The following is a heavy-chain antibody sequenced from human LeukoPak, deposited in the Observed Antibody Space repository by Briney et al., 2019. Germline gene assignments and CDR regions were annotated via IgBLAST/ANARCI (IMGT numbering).Heavy chain of an antibody. D-gene: IGHD6-13*01. CDR1: GFTFSSYS. CDR2: ISSSSSYI. Sequence: PGGSLRLSCAASGFTFSSYSMNWVRQAPGKGLEWVSSISSSSSYIYYADSVKGRFTISRDNAKNSLYLQMNSLRAEDTAVYYCAKSALIAAAVMFDYWGQGTLVTVSS. CDR3: AKSALIAAAVMFDY. V-gene: IGHV3-21*04. J-gene: IGHJ4*02.